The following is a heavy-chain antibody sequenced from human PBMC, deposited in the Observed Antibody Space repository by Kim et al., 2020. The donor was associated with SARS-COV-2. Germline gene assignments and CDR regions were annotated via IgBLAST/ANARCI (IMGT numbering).Heavy chain of an antibody. D-gene: IGHD3-9*01. CDR1: GGSISSGGYY. CDR3: ARDLRLVITSYYYYYGMDV. Sequence: SETLSLTCTVSGGSISSGGYYWSWIRQHPGKGLEWIGYIYYSGSTYYNPSLKSRVTISVDTSKNQFSLKLSSVTAADTAVYYCARDLRLVITSYYYYYGMDVWGQGTTVTVSS. CDR2: IYYSGST. V-gene: IGHV4-31*03. J-gene: IGHJ6*02.